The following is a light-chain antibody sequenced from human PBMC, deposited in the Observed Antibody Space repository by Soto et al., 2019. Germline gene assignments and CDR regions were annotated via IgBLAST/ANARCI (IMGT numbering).Light chain of an antibody. J-gene: IGLJ1*01. CDR3: AAWDDSLSGYV. V-gene: IGLV1-47*01. Sequence: QSVLTQPPSASGTPGQRVTISCSGSNSNTGINYVYWYQQFPGTAPKLLIYKNDQRPSGVPDRFSGSKSGTSASLAISGLRSEDEADYYCAAWDDSLSGYVFGTGTKLTVL. CDR1: NSNTGINY. CDR2: KND.